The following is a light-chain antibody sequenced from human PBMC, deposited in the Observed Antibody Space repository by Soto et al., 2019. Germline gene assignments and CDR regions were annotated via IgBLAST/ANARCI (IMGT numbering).Light chain of an antibody. CDR3: QQYGSSPRAMYT. Sequence: EIVLTQSPGTLSLSPGEIATLSCRASQSISSSYLAGYRQKPGQAPRLLIYGASSRATGIPDRFSGSGSGTDFTLTISRLEPEDFAVYYCQQYGSSPRAMYTFGQGTKLEIK. CDR1: QSISSSY. V-gene: IGKV3-20*01. J-gene: IGKJ2*01. CDR2: GAS.